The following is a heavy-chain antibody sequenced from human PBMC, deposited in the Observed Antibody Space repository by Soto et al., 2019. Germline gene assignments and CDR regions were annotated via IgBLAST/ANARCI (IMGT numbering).Heavy chain of an antibody. CDR3: AIVCSWYGRKGIPMAA. CDR2: INHSGST. J-gene: IGHJ6*01. Sequence: SETLSLTCAVYGGSFSGYYWSWIRQPPGKGLEWIGEINHSGSTNYNPSLKSRVTISVDTSKNQFSLKLSSVTAADTAVYYCAIVCSWYGRKGIPMAAWVQVTRDTVSS. D-gene: IGHD6-13*01. V-gene: IGHV4-34*01. CDR1: GGSFSGYY.